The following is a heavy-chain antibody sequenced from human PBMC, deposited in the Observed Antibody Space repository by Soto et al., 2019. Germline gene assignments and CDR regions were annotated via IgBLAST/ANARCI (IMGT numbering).Heavy chain of an antibody. CDR3: AREWSVANPGY. V-gene: IGHV3-30-3*01. D-gene: IGHD5-12*01. CDR1: GFTFINYS. J-gene: IGHJ4*02. Sequence: SLRLSCAASGFTFINYSMHWVRQAPAKGLEWVAAISQDGDKEYYADSVKGRFTISRDNSKNTLYPQLNSLRPEDTAVYYCAREWSVANPGYWGQGTQVTVSS. CDR2: ISQDGDKE.